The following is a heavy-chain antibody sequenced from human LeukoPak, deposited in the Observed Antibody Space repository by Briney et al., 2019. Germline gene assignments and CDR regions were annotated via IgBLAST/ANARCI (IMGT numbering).Heavy chain of an antibody. D-gene: IGHD6-19*01. J-gene: IGHJ4*02. CDR1: GFTLSSYA. V-gene: IGHV3-23*01. CDR3: AKDSVAGTGSLDY. CDR2: ISGSGGST. Sequence: PGGSLRLSCAASGFTLSSYAMSWVRQAPGKGLEWVSSISGSGGSTYYADSVKGRFTISRDNSKNTLYLQMNSLRAEDTAVYYCAKDSVAGTGSLDYWGQGTLVTVSS.